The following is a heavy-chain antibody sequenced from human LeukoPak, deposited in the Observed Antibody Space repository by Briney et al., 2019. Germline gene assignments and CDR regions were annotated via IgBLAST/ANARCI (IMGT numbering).Heavy chain of an antibody. CDR1: GFTFSTSG. V-gene: IGHV3-23*01. Sequence: GGSLRLSCAVSGFTFSTSGMTWVRQAPGKGLEWVSGISASGGSTWYVDSVKGRFTISRDNSKNTLYLQMNSLRVEDTAVYYCAKLNYGTGIESYWGQGTLVTVSS. CDR2: ISASGGST. CDR3: AKLNYGTGIESY. J-gene: IGHJ4*02. D-gene: IGHD2-8*02.